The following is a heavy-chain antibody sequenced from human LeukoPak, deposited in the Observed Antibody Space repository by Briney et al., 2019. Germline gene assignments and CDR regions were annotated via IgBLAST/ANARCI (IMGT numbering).Heavy chain of an antibody. Sequence: GGSLRLFCAAPGFTFDDYGMTWVRQAPGKGLEWVSGINWNGGSTGYADSVKGRFTISRDNAKNSLYLQMNSLRAEDTALYYCARVASRTYGDYFDYWGQGTLVTVSS. CDR1: GFTFDDYG. V-gene: IGHV3-20*04. J-gene: IGHJ4*02. CDR2: INWNGGST. D-gene: IGHD4-17*01. CDR3: ARVASRTYGDYFDY.